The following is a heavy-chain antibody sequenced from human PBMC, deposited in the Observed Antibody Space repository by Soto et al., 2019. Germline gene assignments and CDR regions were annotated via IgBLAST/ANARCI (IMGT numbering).Heavy chain of an antibody. D-gene: IGHD6-6*01. CDR3: ARGGYSSSSAYYYYYYGMDV. Sequence: LSLTCTVSGGSISSYYWSWIRQPPGKGLEWIGYIYYSGSTNYNPSLKSRVTISVDTSKNQFSLKLSSVTAADTAVYYCARGGYSSSSAYYYYYYGMDVWGQGTTVTVS. J-gene: IGHJ6*02. CDR2: IYYSGST. V-gene: IGHV4-59*01. CDR1: GGSISSYY.